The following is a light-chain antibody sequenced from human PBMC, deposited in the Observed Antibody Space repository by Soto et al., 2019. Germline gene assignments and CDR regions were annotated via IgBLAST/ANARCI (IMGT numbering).Light chain of an antibody. J-gene: IGKJ5*01. Sequence: DIQMTQSPSSVSASVGDRVTITCRASQGISSWLAGYQKKPGKAPKLLIYAASSLKSGFPSRFSGSGSGTDFNLTISSLQPEDFAPYYCQQANSFPITFDHGTRLEIK. CDR1: QGISSW. CDR2: AAS. CDR3: QQANSFPIT. V-gene: IGKV1-12*01.